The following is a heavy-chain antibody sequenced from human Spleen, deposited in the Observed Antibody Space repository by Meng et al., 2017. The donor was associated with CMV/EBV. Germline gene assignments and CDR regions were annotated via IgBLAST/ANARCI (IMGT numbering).Heavy chain of an antibody. Sequence: GESLKISCAASGFTFSSYWMSWVRQAPGKGLEWVANIKQDGSEKYYVDSVKGRFTISRDNAKNSLYLQMNSLRLEDTALYYCARDREWRPDYWGQGTLVTVSS. V-gene: IGHV3-7*01. CDR1: GFTFSSYW. D-gene: IGHD3-3*01. CDR2: IKQDGSEK. CDR3: ARDREWRPDY. J-gene: IGHJ4*02.